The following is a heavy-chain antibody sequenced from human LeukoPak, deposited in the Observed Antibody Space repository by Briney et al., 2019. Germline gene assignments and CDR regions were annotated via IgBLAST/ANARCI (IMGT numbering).Heavy chain of an antibody. J-gene: IGHJ5*02. V-gene: IGHV4-30-4*01. Sequence: SETLSLTCTVSGGSIGSDDYYWSWIRQPPGKGLEWIGCIYYSGSTYYNPSLKSRVTISVGTSKNQFSLKLNSVTAADTAVYYCARGVERIFGVVNWFDPWGQGTPVTVSS. CDR3: ARGVERIFGVVNWFDP. D-gene: IGHD3-3*01. CDR2: IYYSGST. CDR1: GGSIGSDDYY.